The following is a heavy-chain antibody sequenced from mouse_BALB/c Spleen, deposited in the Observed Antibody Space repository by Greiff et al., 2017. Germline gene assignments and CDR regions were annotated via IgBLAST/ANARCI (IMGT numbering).Heavy chain of an antibody. Sequence: DVQLVESGPSLVKPSQTLSLTCSVTGDSITSGYWNWIRKFPGNKLEYMGYISYSGSTYYNPSLKSRISITRDTSKNQYYLQLNSVTTEDTATYYCAKFITTVVGAMDYWGQGTSVTVSS. J-gene: IGHJ4*01. D-gene: IGHD1-1*01. CDR3: AKFITTVVGAMDY. V-gene: IGHV3-8*02. CDR1: GDSITSGY. CDR2: ISYSGST.